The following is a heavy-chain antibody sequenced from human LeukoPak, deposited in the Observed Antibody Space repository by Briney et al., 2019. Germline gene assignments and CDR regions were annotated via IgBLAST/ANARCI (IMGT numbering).Heavy chain of an antibody. CDR2: IYYSGST. CDR3: ARGRDYGDQFDY. J-gene: IGHJ4*02. D-gene: IGHD4-17*01. CDR1: GGCISSYY. Sequence: TSETLSLTCTVSGGCISSYYWSWIRQPPGKGLECIGYIYYSGSTNYNPSLKSRVTISVDTSKNQFSLKLSSVTAADTAVYYCARGRDYGDQFDYWGLGTLVTVSS. V-gene: IGHV4-59*01.